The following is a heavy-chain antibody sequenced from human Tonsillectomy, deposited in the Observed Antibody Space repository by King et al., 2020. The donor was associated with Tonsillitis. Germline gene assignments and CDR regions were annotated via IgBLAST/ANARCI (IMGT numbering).Heavy chain of an antibody. Sequence: VQLQESGPGLVKPSETLSLTCAVSGYSISSGYYWGWIRQPPGKGLEWIARINNSETAYYNPSLKSRDTISVDTSKNQFSLKLRSTSAADTAVYYCASSTNVSPYDYWGQGALVTVSS. CDR3: ASSTNVSPYDY. CDR2: INNSETA. D-gene: IGHD2-8*01. CDR1: GYSISSGYY. V-gene: IGHV4-38-2*01. J-gene: IGHJ4*02.